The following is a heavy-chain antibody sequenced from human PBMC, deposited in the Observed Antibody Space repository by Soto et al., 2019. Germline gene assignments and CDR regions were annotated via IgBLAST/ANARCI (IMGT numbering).Heavy chain of an antibody. CDR1: AGSVTSHH. CDR3: ARDMHAGFTHYFAP. D-gene: IGHD1-26*01. Sequence: SETLSVMGFDSAGSVTSHHWTWIRQSPGQGLEWIAYTSYTGNTNYNPSLQSRVTISLDTSKNQLSLKLTSMTAADTAVYYSARDMHAGFTHYFAPWGQGTLVTVSA. J-gene: IGHJ5*02. V-gene: IGHV4-59*02. CDR2: TSYTGNT.